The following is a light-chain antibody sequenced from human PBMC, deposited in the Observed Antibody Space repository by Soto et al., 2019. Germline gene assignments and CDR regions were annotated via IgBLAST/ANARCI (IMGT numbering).Light chain of an antibody. CDR2: SNN. CDR3: AAWDDSLNGLV. Sequence: QSVLTQPPSASGTPGQRVTISCSGSSSNIGSNTVNWYQQLPGTAPKLLIYSNNQRPSGVPDRFSGSKSGTSASLAISGLQCEDEADYYCAAWDDSLNGLVFGTGTKLTVL. V-gene: IGLV1-44*01. J-gene: IGLJ1*01. CDR1: SSNIGSNT.